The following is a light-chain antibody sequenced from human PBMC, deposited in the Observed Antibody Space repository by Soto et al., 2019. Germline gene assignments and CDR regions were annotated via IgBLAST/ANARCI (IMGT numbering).Light chain of an antibody. CDR1: QSVTSSH. CDR2: DTF. Sequence: EIVLTQTPGTLSLSPGERATLSCRASQSVTSSHLAWYQQKPGQAPRLLIYDTFNRATGVPARFSGSGSGTDFTLTISSLEPEDFAVYYCQHRTSRYTFGQGTKVETK. J-gene: IGKJ2*01. V-gene: IGKV3D-20*02. CDR3: QHRTSRYT.